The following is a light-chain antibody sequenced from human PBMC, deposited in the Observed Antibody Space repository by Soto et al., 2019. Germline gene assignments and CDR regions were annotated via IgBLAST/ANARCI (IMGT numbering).Light chain of an antibody. Sequence: QSVLTQPHSASGTPGQRVTISCSGISSNIGTNTVNWYQQLPGSAPKLLIYSNDQRPSGVPDRFSGSKSDTSASLAISGLQSEDEADYYCAVWDDSLNGRWVFGGGTKLTVL. CDR2: SND. V-gene: IGLV1-44*01. CDR3: AVWDDSLNGRWV. J-gene: IGLJ3*02. CDR1: SSNIGTNT.